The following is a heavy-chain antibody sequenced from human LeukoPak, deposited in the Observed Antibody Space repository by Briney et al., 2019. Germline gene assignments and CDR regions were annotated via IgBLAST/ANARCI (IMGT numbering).Heavy chain of an antibody. J-gene: IGHJ4*02. CDR3: ARGDTAMVLFDY. CDR2: IYYSGST. Sequence: SETLSLTCNVSGGPISSSDYYWGWIRQPPGKGLEWIGSIYYSGSTYYNLSLKSRVTISVDTSKNNFSLKMNSVTAADTAMYYCARGDTAMVLFDYWGQGTLVTVSS. CDR1: GGPISSSDYY. V-gene: IGHV4-39*07. D-gene: IGHD5-18*01.